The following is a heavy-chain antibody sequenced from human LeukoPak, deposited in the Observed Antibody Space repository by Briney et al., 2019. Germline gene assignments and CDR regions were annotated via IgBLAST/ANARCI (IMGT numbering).Heavy chain of an antibody. CDR3: ARDGDGYGGFDP. D-gene: IGHD5-24*01. J-gene: IGHJ5*02. CDR1: GGSISSSSSY. V-gene: IGHV4-39*07. CDR2: IYYSGSS. Sequence: PSETLSLTCSVSGGSISSSSSYWGWIRQPPGKGLEWIGSIYYSGSSFDNPALKSRVTISVDTSKNQFSLKLSSVTAADTAVYYCARDGDGYGGFDPWGQGTLVTVSS.